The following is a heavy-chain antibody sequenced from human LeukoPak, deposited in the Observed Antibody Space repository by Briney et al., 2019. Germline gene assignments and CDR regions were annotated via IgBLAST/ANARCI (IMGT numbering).Heavy chain of an antibody. CDR2: ISYDGSNK. Sequence: GRSLRLSCAASGFTFSSYAMHWVRQALGKGLEWVAVISYDGSNKYYADSVKGRFTISRDNSKNTLYLQMNSLRAEDTAVYYCARVDSMADFDYWGQGTLVTVSS. J-gene: IGHJ4*02. CDR1: GFTFSSYA. V-gene: IGHV3-30*04. D-gene: IGHD2/OR15-2a*01. CDR3: ARVDSMADFDY.